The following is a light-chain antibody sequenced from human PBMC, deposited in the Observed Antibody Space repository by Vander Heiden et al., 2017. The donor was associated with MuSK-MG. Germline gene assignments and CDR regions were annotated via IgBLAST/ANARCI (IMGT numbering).Light chain of an antibody. CDR1: NIGTKS. CDR3: QVWDSSSDHYV. Sequence: SYVLTQPPSASVAPGKTARITCGGNNIGTKSVHWYQQKPGQAPVLVIYYDTDRPSGIPERFSGSNSGSTATLTISTVEAGDEADYYCQVWDSSSDHYVFGTGTKVTVL. J-gene: IGLJ1*01. CDR2: YDT. V-gene: IGLV3-21*04.